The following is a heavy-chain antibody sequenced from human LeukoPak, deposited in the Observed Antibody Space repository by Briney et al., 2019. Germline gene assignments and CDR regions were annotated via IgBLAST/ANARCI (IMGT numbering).Heavy chain of an antibody. CDR1: GFTFSTYA. V-gene: IGHV3-23*01. CDR2: IRDRT. Sequence: GGSLRLSCAASGFTFSTYAMTWVRQAPGKGLEWVSSIRDRTYYADSAKGRFTISRDDSRNTLYLQMNSLGAEDTAVYYCAKSWRSYDSSTSYYAFDLWGQGATVTVSS. CDR3: AKSWRSYDSSTSYYAFDL. J-gene: IGHJ3*01. D-gene: IGHD3-22*01.